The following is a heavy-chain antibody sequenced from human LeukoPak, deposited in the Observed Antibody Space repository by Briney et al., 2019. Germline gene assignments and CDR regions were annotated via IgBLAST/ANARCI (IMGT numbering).Heavy chain of an antibody. Sequence: GGSLRLSCAASGFTFSSYSMNWVRQAPGKGLEWVAVISYDGSNEYYADSVKGRFTISRDNSKNTLYLQMNSLRAEDTAVYYCAKEQGFDYWGQGTLVTVSS. CDR1: GFTFSSYS. CDR3: AKEQGFDY. V-gene: IGHV3-30*18. J-gene: IGHJ4*02. CDR2: ISYDGSNE.